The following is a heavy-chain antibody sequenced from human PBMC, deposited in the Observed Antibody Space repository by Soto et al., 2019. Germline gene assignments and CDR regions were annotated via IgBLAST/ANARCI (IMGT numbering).Heavy chain of an antibody. D-gene: IGHD3-16*02. J-gene: IGHJ3*02. CDR2: IYYSGST. CDR3: ARYMITFGGVIVRNAFDI. V-gene: IGHV4-59*08. Sequence: SETLSLTCTVSGGSISSYYWSWIRQPPGKGLEWIGYIYYSGSTNYNPSRKSRVTISVDTSKNQFSLKLSSVTAADTAVYYCARYMITFGGVIVRNAFDIWGQGTMVTVSS. CDR1: GGSISSYY.